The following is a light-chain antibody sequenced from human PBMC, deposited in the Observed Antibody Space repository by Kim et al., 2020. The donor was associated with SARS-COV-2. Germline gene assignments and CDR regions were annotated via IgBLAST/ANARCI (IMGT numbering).Light chain of an antibody. Sequence: EIVLTQSPGTLSLSPGERATLSCRASQSVSSSYLAWYQQKPGQAPRLLIYGASSRATGIPDRFSGSGSGTDCTLTISRLEPEDFAVYYCQQYGSSPLLTFGGGTKVDIK. CDR1: QSVSSSY. CDR2: GAS. CDR3: QQYGSSPLLT. V-gene: IGKV3-20*01. J-gene: IGKJ4*01.